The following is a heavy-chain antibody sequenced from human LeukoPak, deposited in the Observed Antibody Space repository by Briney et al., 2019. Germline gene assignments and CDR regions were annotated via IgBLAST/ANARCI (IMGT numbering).Heavy chain of an antibody. CDR2: INPNSGGT. CDR1: GYTFTGYY. V-gene: IGHV1-2*02. Sequence: ASVKVSCKASGYTFTGYYMRWVRQAPGQGLEWMGWINPNSGGTNYAQKFQGRVTMTRDTSISTAYMELSRLRSDDTAVYYCARKGYDSSGYFDYWGQGTLVTVSS. CDR3: ARKGYDSSGYFDY. D-gene: IGHD3-22*01. J-gene: IGHJ4*02.